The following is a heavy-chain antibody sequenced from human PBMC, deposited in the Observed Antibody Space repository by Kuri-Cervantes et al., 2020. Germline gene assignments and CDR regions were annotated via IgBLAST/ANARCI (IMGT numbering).Heavy chain of an antibody. CDR3: ARRLAGPNYFDY. CDR2: IFPGDSDT. CDR1: GNSFTKSW. D-gene: IGHD6-19*01. V-gene: IGHV5-51*01. Sequence: GESLKISCKDFGNSFTKSWIGWVRQMPGKGLEWMGSIFPGDSDTRYSPSFQGQVTISADKSNTTAYLQWSSLKASDTAIYYCARRLAGPNYFDYWGQGTLVTVSS. J-gene: IGHJ4*02.